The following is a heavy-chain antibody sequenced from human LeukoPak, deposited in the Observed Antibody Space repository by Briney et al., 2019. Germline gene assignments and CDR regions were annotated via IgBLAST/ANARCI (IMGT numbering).Heavy chain of an antibody. V-gene: IGHV3-23*01. CDR3: TRDHITSWQIDF. CDR1: GFTFSNYV. J-gene: IGHJ4*02. Sequence: GRSLRLSFAASGFTFSNYVMHWVRQAPGKGLEWVSHVRPGDGPTTYAESVKGRFTISRDNSKNTVSLQMNSLRVEDTAVYYCTRDHITSWQIDFWGQGTMVTVSS. D-gene: IGHD2-2*01. CDR2: VRPGDGPT.